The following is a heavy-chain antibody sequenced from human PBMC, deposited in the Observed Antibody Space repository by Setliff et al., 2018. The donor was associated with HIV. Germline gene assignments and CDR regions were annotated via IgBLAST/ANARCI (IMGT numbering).Heavy chain of an antibody. CDR1: GGSISSGGYY. V-gene: IGHV4-31*03. CDR2: IYYSGST. D-gene: IGHD6-13*01. J-gene: IGHJ5*02. Sequence: PSETLSLTCTVSGGSISSGGYYWSWTRQHPGKGLEWIGYIYYSGSTNYNPSLKRRVTISADTSKNQFSLKLTSVTAADTAVYYCARGERYSSSWYEGDNGFDPWGQGTLVTVSS. CDR3: ARGERYSSSWYEGDNGFDP.